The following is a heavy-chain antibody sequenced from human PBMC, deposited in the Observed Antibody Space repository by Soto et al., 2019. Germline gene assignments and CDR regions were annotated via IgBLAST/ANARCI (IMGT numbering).Heavy chain of an antibody. CDR2: ISAYNGNT. CDR3: ARGVTIFGVVTTHYYYYGMDV. Sequence: QVQLVQSGAEVKKPGASVKVSCKASGYTFTSYGISWVRQAPGQGLEWMGWISAYNGNTNYAQKLQGRVTMTTDTTTSTAYMELTSLRSDDTAVYYCARGVTIFGVVTTHYYYYGMDVWGQGTTVTVSS. CDR1: GYTFTSYG. V-gene: IGHV1-18*01. D-gene: IGHD3-3*01. J-gene: IGHJ6*02.